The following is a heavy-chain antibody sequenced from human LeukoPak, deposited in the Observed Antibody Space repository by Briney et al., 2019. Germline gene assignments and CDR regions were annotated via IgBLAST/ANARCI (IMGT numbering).Heavy chain of an antibody. J-gene: IGHJ3*02. CDR3: AKDLAARYYDFWGGYYGTDDAFDI. V-gene: IGHV3-30*18. D-gene: IGHD3-3*01. CDR1: GFTFSSYG. Sequence: GRSLRLSCAASGFTFSSYGMHWVRQAPGKGLEWVAVISYDGSNKYYADSVKGRFTISRDNSKNTLYLQMNSLRAEDTAVYYCAKDLAARYYDFWGGYYGTDDAFDIWGQGTMVTVSS. CDR2: ISYDGSNK.